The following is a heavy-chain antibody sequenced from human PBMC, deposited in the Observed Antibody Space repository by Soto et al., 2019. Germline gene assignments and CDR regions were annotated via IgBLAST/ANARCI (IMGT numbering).Heavy chain of an antibody. CDR1: GYSFTNYC. CDR3: ARDGGLLTASWHYDL. D-gene: IGHD2-15*01. J-gene: IGHJ2*01. V-gene: IGHV1-46*01. Sequence: QVQLVQSGADVKKPGTSVKVSCKAAGYSFTNYCMYWVRQAPGQGLEWMGMINPRTGSTRYAQKFQDRVTLTRDTSTNTVYMELSTLISDDTAVYYGARDGGLLTASWHYDLWGPGTLVTVSS. CDR2: INPRTGST.